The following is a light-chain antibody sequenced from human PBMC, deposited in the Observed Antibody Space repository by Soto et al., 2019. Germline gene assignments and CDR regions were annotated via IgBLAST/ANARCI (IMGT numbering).Light chain of an antibody. J-gene: IGLJ2*01. V-gene: IGLV2-14*01. Sequence: QSALTQPASVSGSPGQSISISCTPTSSDVDTHNYVSWYQQYPGKAPKHMIYEVINRPSGVSNRFSGSKSGNTASLIISGLQAEDEADYYCSSYTSSSTLVFGGGTQLTVL. CDR1: SSDVDTHNY. CDR2: EVI. CDR3: SSYTSSSTLV.